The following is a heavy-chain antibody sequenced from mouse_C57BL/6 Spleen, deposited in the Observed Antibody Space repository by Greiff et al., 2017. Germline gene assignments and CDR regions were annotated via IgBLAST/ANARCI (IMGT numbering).Heavy chain of an antibody. CDR3: ARMRGYDYEGGYYAMDY. V-gene: IGHV8-8*01. CDR1: GFSLSTFGMG. J-gene: IGHJ4*01. D-gene: IGHD2-4*01. Sequence: QVTLKESGPGILQPSQTLSLTCSFSGFSLSTFGMGVGWIRQPSGKGLEWLAHIWWDDDKYYNPALKSRLTISKDTSKNQVFLKIANVDTADTATYYCARMRGYDYEGGYYAMDYWGQGTSVTVSS. CDR2: IWWDDDK.